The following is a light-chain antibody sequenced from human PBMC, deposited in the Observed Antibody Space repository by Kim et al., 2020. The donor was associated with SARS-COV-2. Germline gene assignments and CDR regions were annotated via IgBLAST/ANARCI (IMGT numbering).Light chain of an antibody. CDR1: SLRNYY. CDR3: NSRDTSGFHYV. Sequence: SSELTQDPAVSVALGQTVRITCQGDSLRNYYASWYQQKPGQAPVLVMYGENRRPSGIPDRFSGSNSGNTASLTITGAQAEDEADYYCNSRDTSGFHYVFGSGTKVTVL. J-gene: IGLJ1*01. CDR2: GEN. V-gene: IGLV3-19*01.